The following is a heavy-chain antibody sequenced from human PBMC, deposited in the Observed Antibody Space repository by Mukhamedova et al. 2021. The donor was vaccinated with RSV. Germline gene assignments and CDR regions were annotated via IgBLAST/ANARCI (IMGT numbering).Heavy chain of an antibody. D-gene: IGHD6-13*01. J-gene: IGHJ4*02. CDR3: AKRGSSSWPIDY. V-gene: IGHV3-23*01. CDR2: ISGSGGST. Sequence: PGKGLEWVSAISGSGGSTYYADSVKGRFTISRDNSKNTLYLQMNSLRAEDTAVYYCAKRGSSSWPIDYWGQGTLVTVSP.